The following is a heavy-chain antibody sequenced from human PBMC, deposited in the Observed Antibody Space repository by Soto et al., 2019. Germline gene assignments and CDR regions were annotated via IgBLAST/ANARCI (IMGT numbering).Heavy chain of an antibody. Sequence: SETLSLTSAVYGGNFSGYYWSWIRQPPGKGLEWIGEINHSGSTNYNPSLKSRVTISVDTSKNQFSLKLSSVTAADTAVYYCARGRRYDFWSGYYRRNWFDPWGQGTLVTVSS. J-gene: IGHJ5*02. CDR1: GGNFSGYY. V-gene: IGHV4-34*01. CDR2: INHSGST. D-gene: IGHD3-3*01. CDR3: ARGRRYDFWSGYYRRNWFDP.